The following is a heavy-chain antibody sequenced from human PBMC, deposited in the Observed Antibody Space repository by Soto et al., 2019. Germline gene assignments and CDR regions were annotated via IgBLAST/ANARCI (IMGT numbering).Heavy chain of an antibody. CDR1: GGSVSSSSYS. CDR3: ARQVTGLMGYAYDI. D-gene: IGHD2-8*02. Sequence: PSETLSLTCTVSGGSVSSSSYSWGWIRQSPGKGLEWIGTIYSSENTYYNPSLLSRVTISVDTSKNEFSLRLSSVTAADTAIYYCARQVTGLMGYAYDIWGQGTMVT. J-gene: IGHJ3*02. V-gene: IGHV4-39*01. CDR2: IYSSENT.